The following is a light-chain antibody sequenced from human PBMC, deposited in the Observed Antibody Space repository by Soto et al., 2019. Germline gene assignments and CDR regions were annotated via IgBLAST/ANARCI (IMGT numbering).Light chain of an antibody. V-gene: IGLV2-14*01. CDR3: SSYTTPTTRFL. Sequence: QSALTQPASVSGSPGQSITVSCTGTSSDVGAYNYVSWYQQHPGKAPKLIIYEVSYRPSGVSGRFSASKSGNTASLTISGLQAEDEADYDCSSYTTPTTRFLFGGGTKLTVL. J-gene: IGLJ3*02. CDR1: SSDVGAYNY. CDR2: EVS.